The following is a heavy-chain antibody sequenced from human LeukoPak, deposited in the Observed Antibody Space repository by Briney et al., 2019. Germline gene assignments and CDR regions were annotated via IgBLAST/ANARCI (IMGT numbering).Heavy chain of an antibody. Sequence: PSETLSLTCTVSGDSISSGDYYWSWIRQPAGKGLEWIGRISSSGSTNYNPSLKSRVTISVDTSKNQFSLKLSSVTAADTAVYYCAVTDYYDSSGPYYFDYWGQGTLVTVSS. CDR1: GDSISSGDYY. V-gene: IGHV4-61*02. J-gene: IGHJ4*02. D-gene: IGHD3-22*01. CDR2: ISSSGST. CDR3: AVTDYYDSSGPYYFDY.